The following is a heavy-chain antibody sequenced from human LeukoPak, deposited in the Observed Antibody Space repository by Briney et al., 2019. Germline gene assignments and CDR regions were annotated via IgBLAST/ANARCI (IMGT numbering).Heavy chain of an antibody. CDR3: SRNLRVIAEYYFES. J-gene: IGHJ4*02. CDR2: ISGSRITK. D-gene: IGHD1-7*01. CDR1: GFTFSSFT. Sequence: PGGSLRLSCAASGFTFSSFTMSWVRQAPGKGLEWVANISGSRITKYYADPVKGRFTISRDNSKNSLYLHMNSLRADNTAVYYCSRNLRVIAEYYFESWGQGTLVTVSS. V-gene: IGHV3-23*01.